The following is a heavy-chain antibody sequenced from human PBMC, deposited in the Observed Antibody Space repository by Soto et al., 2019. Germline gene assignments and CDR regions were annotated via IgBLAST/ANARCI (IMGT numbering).Heavy chain of an antibody. CDR3: ARGLLYCSGGSCSTHPNRNQNWFDP. J-gene: IGHJ5*02. Sequence: SVKVSCKASGGTFSSYAISWVRQAPGQGLEWMGGIIPFFVTVNYAQKFQGRVTITADESTSTAYMELSSLRSEDTAVYYCARGLLYCSGGSCSTHPNRNQNWFDPWGQGTLVTVSS. V-gene: IGHV1-69*13. CDR2: IIPFFVTV. CDR1: GGTFSSYA. D-gene: IGHD2-15*01.